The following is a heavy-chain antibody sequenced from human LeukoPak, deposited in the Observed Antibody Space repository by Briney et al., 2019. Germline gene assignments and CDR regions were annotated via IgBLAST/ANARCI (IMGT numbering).Heavy chain of an antibody. CDR1: GFTFSSYA. CDR2: ISGSGDNT. V-gene: IGHV3-23*01. CDR3: VYYDFWSGDTDAFDI. J-gene: IGHJ3*02. D-gene: IGHD3-3*01. Sequence: PGGSLRLSCAASGFTFSSYAMSWVRQVPGKGLEWVSVISGSGDNTYYADSVKGRFTISRDNSKNTLYLQMNSLRAEDTAVYYCVYYDFWSGDTDAFDIWGQGTMVTVSS.